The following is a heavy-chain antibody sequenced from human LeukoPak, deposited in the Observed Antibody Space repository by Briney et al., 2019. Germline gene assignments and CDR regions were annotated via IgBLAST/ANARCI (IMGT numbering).Heavy chain of an antibody. CDR3: ARDYDILTAYLSF. Sequence: GRSLRLSCAASGFTFNSYSMHWVRQAPGKGLEWVAVVSYDESNKYYADSVKGRFTISRDNSKNTLYLLMNSLRVDDTALYYCARDYDILTAYLSFWGQGTLVTVPS. V-gene: IGHV3-30*04. J-gene: IGHJ4*02. CDR2: VSYDESNK. CDR1: GFTFNSYS. D-gene: IGHD3-9*01.